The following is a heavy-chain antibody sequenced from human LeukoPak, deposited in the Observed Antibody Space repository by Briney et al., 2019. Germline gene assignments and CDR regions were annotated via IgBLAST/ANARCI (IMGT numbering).Heavy chain of an antibody. CDR1: GFTFDDFA. CDR2: ISGDGGST. J-gene: IGHJ6*02. V-gene: IGHV3-43*02. CDR3: ANHPFIYCSSTSCYYPNHYGMGV. Sequence: GGSLRLSCAASGFTFDDFAMHWVRQAPGKGLEWVSLISGDGGSTYYADSVKGRFTISRDNSKNSLYMQMKGLRTEDTALYYCANHPFIYCSSTSCYYPNHYGMGVWGQGTTVTVSS. D-gene: IGHD2-2*01.